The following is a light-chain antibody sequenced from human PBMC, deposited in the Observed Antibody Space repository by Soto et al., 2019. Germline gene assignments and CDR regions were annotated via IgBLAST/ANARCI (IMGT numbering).Light chain of an antibody. V-gene: IGKV1-9*01. Sequence: DIQLTQSPSFLSASVGERITITCRPSKGISNNLAWYQHNPGKPPKLLIYGASTLQSGVPSRFSGSGSGTEFTLTISSLQPEDFATYYCQQLNNYPRALTFGGGTKVEIE. J-gene: IGKJ4*01. CDR2: GAS. CDR3: QQLNNYPRALT. CDR1: KGISNN.